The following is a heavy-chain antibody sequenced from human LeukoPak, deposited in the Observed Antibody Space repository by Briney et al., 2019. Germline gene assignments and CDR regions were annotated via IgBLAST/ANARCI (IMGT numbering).Heavy chain of an antibody. CDR1: GFTFSSYG. V-gene: IGHV3-33*01. J-gene: IGHJ6*02. CDR2: IWYDGSNK. CDR3: ASSIGSAAAAPSYFYYYYGMDV. D-gene: IGHD6-13*01. Sequence: GGSLRLSCAASGFTFSSYGMHWVRQAPGKGLEWVAVIWYDGSNKYYADSVKGRFTISRDNSKNTLYLQMNSLRAEDTAVYYCASSIGSAAAAPSYFYYYYGMDVWGQGTTVTVSS.